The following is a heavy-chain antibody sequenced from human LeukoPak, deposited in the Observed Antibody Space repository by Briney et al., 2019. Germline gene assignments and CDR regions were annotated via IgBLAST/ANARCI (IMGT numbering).Heavy chain of an antibody. CDR1: GFTFSTYA. CDR2: ISSSGSTI. Sequence: GGTLRLSCAASGFTFSTYAMSWVRQAPGKGLEWVSYISSSGSTIYYADSVKGRFTISRDNAKNSLYLQMNSLRAEDTAVYYCARAVPSRQAIDYWGQGTLVTVSS. J-gene: IGHJ4*02. CDR3: ARAVPSRQAIDY. V-gene: IGHV3-11*01.